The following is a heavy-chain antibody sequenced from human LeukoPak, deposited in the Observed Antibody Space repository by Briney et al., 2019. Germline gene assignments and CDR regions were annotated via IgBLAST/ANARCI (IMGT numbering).Heavy chain of an antibody. D-gene: IGHD3-22*01. Sequence: SETLSLTCTVSGGSISSYYWSLIRQPPGKGLEWIGYIYYSGSTNYNPSLKRRVTISVDTSKNQFSLKLSSVTAADTAVYYCARRLRSYDSSGYYPDDAFDIWGQGTMVTVSS. CDR1: GGSISSYY. CDR2: IYYSGST. CDR3: ARRLRSYDSSGYYPDDAFDI. J-gene: IGHJ3*02. V-gene: IGHV4-59*08.